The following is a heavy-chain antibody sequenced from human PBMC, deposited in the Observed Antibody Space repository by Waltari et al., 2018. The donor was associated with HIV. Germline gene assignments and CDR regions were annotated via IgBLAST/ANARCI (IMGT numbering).Heavy chain of an antibody. Sequence: QVQLVQSGAEVKKPGASVKVSCKVSGYTLTELSMHLVRQAPGKGLEWMGGFDPEDGETIYAQKFQGRVTMTEDTSTDTAYMELSSLRSEDTAVYYCATKLDQVSYYDPGGEFDPWGQGTLVTVSS. D-gene: IGHD3-22*01. J-gene: IGHJ5*02. CDR3: ATKLDQVSYYDPGGEFDP. CDR1: GYTLTELS. CDR2: FDPEDGET. V-gene: IGHV1-24*01.